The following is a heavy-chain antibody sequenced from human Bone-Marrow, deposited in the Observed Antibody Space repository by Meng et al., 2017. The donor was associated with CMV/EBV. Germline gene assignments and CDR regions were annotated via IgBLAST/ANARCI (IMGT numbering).Heavy chain of an antibody. CDR2: INPNSGGT. CDR1: GYTFTGYY. D-gene: IGHD2-8*01. CDR3: ATAPVLMVYRAFDP. J-gene: IGHJ5*02. V-gene: IGHV1-2*02. Sequence: APVKVSCKASGYTFTGYYMHWVRQAPGQGLEWMGWINPNSGGTNYAQKFQGRVTMTRDTSISTAYMELSRLRSDDTAVYYCATAPVLMVYRAFDPWGQGTLVTASS.